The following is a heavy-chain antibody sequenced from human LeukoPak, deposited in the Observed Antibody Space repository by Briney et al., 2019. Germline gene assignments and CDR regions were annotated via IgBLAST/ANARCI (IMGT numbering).Heavy chain of an antibody. CDR2: ISSSSSYI. CDR3: ACLMVVTSPPTPFDY. D-gene: IGHD2-21*02. Sequence: GGSLRLSCAASGFTFSSYSMNWVRQAPGKGLEWVSSISSSSSYIYYADSVKGRFTISRDNAKNSLYLQMNSLRAEDTAVYYCACLMVVTSPPTPFDYWGQGTLVTVSS. V-gene: IGHV3-21*01. CDR1: GFTFSSYS. J-gene: IGHJ4*02.